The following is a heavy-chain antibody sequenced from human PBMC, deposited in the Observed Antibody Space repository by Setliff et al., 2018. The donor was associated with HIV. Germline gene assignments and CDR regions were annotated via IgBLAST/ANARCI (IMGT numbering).Heavy chain of an antibody. V-gene: IGHV1-69*10. Sequence: SVKVSCKASGGSFTSYGLSWVRQAPGQGFEWVGGIIPMFGVANYAQKFQGRLTMTRDTSRSTVYMELSSLRSEDTAVYYCARCYYDSSGPTDAFDIWGQGTVVTVSS. J-gene: IGHJ3*02. CDR1: GGSFTSYG. CDR2: IIPMFGVA. CDR3: ARCYYDSSGPTDAFDI. D-gene: IGHD3-22*01.